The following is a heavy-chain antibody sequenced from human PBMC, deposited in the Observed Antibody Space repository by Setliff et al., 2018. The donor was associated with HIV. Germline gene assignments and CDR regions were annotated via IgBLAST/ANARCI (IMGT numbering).Heavy chain of an antibody. CDR2: INPRGDYT. CDR1: GYTFTSDY. CDR3: AKETSGTAWLDP. Sequence: ASVKVSCKASGYTFTSDYVHWVRQAPGQGLEWMGLINPRGDYTRCAQKFQDRVTVIRDTSTSTVYMELSSLRYDDTAVYYCAKETSGTAWLDPWGQGTQVTVSS. D-gene: IGHD3-10*01. J-gene: IGHJ5*02. V-gene: IGHV1-46*01.